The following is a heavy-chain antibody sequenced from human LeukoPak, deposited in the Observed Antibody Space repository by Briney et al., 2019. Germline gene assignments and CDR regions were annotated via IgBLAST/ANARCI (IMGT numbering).Heavy chain of an antibody. D-gene: IGHD6-6*01. CDR3: ARGRGYSSSSTAFDI. V-gene: IGHV1-24*01. CDR1: GYSLTELS. J-gene: IGHJ3*02. CDR2: FDPADDKK. Sequence: ASVKVSCKVSGYSLTELSIHWVRQAPGKGLEWMGGFDPADDKKIYAQKFLGRVTMTEDTSTDTAYMELGSLRSEDTAVYYCARGRGYSSSSTAFDIWGQGTMVTVSS.